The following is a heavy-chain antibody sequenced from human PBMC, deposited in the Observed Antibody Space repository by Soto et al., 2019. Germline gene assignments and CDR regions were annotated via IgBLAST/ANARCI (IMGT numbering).Heavy chain of an antibody. V-gene: IGHV1-69*13. CDR1: GGTFSSYA. CDR2: IIPIFGTA. Sequence: SVKVSCKAPGGTFSSYAISCVRQAPGQGLEWMGGIIPIFGTANYAQKFQGRVTITADESTSTAYMELRSLRSEDTAVYYCATLMGNYDILTGYPVEDYYGMDVWGQGTTVTVSS. D-gene: IGHD3-9*01. CDR3: ATLMGNYDILTGYPVEDYYGMDV. J-gene: IGHJ6*02.